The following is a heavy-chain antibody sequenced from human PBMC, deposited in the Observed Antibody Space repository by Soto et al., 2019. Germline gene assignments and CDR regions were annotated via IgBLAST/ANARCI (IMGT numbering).Heavy chain of an antibody. Sequence: EVLLVESGGGLVQPGGSLKISCEASGFVFKDSSIHWVRQASGKGLEWVGRIRDRAYNYATAYAASVKGRFTISRDDSNNNAYLQMDSLKTEDTAIYYCTRLISAAQDYWGQGTLVTVSS. CDR2: IRDRAYNYAT. CDR1: GFVFKDSS. V-gene: IGHV3-73*01. D-gene: IGHD3-10*01. J-gene: IGHJ4*02. CDR3: TRLISAAQDY.